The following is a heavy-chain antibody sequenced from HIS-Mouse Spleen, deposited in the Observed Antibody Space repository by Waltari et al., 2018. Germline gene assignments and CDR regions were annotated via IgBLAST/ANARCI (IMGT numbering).Heavy chain of an antibody. Sequence: EVQLVESGGGLVQPGGSLRLSCGASGFTFSSYSMNWVRQAPGKGLEWVSYISSSSSTLYYADSVKGRFTISRDNAKNSLYLQMNSLRAEDTAVYYCARGASGSYYLVSVSDYWGQGTLVTVSS. CDR3: ARGASGSYYLVSVSDY. D-gene: IGHD1-26*01. V-gene: IGHV3-48*01. J-gene: IGHJ4*02. CDR1: GFTFSSYS. CDR2: ISSSSSTL.